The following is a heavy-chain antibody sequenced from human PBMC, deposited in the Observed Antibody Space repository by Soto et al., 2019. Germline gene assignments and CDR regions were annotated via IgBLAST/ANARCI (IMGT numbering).Heavy chain of an antibody. CDR3: ARQSTGTGP. CDR1: GGSISSYY. CDR2: IYYSGST. Sequence: TWETLSLTCTVSGGSISSYYWSWIRQPPGKGLEWIGYIYYSGSTNYNPSLKSRVTISVDTSKNQFSLKLSSVTAADTAVYYCARQSTGTGPWGQGTLVTSPQ. D-gene: IGHD1-1*01. J-gene: IGHJ5*02. V-gene: IGHV4-59*01.